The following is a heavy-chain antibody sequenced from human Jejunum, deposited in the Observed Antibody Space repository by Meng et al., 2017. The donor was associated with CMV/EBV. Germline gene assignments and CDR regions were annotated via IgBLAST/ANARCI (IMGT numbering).Heavy chain of an antibody. CDR2: IGGGGLVT. J-gene: IGHJ4*02. CDR1: GFPFSNYA. V-gene: IGHV3-23*01. D-gene: IGHD2-15*01. Sequence: SGFPFSNYAMGWVRLAPGRGLEWVSLIGGGGLVTHYAESVKGRFTISRDNSNNTLYLQMNSLRAEDTAIYYCAKGTREGTPFDSWGQGTLVTVSS. CDR3: AKGTREGTPFDS.